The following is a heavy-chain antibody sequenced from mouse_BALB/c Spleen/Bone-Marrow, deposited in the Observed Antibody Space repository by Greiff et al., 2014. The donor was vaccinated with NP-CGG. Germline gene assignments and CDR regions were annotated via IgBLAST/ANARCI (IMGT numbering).Heavy chain of an antibody. D-gene: IGHD2-4*01. CDR3: SRRSDYDYFDY. CDR1: GFTFSSYG. Sequence: VMESGGDLVKPGGSLKLSCAASGFTFSSYGMSWVRQTPDKRLEWVATISSRGSYTFYPDSVKGRFTISRDNAKNTLYLQMSSLKPEDTAIYYCSRRSDYDYFDYWGQGTTLTVSS. V-gene: IGHV5-6*02. J-gene: IGHJ2*01. CDR2: ISSRGSYT.